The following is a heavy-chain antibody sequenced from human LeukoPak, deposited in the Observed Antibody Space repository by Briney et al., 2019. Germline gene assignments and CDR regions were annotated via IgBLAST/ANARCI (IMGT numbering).Heavy chain of an antibody. J-gene: IGHJ6*02. CDR3: ARVGTSRYFDV. CDR1: GGSISSGGYS. CDR2: IYHSGST. V-gene: IGHV4-30-2*01. Sequence: SQTLSLTCAVSGGSISSGGYSWSWIRQPPGKGLEWIGYIYHSGSTYYNPSLKSRVTISVDRSKNQFSLKLSSVTVADTAVYYCARVGTSRYFDVWGQGTTVTVSS. D-gene: IGHD2-2*01.